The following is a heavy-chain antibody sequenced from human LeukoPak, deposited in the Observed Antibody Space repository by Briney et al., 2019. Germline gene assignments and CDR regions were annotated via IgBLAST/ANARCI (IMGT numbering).Heavy chain of an antibody. CDR3: AREPDYVYYYYGMDV. V-gene: IGHV4-34*01. Sequence: SETLSLTCAVYGGSFSGYYWSWIRQPPGKGLEWIGEINHSGSTNYNPSLKSRVTISVDTSKNQFSLKLSSVTAADTAVYYCAREPDYVYYYYGMDVWGQGTTVTFSS. CDR1: GGSFSGYY. CDR2: INHSGST. J-gene: IGHJ6*02. D-gene: IGHD4-17*01.